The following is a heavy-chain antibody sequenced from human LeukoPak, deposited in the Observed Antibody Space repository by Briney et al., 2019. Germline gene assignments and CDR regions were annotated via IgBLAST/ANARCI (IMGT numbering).Heavy chain of an antibody. V-gene: IGHV4-61*02. CDR1: GGSISSGSYY. J-gene: IGHJ4*02. Sequence: PSQTVSLTCTGSGGSISSGSYYWSWIRQPAGRGLEWIGRIYTSGSTNYNPSLKSRVTISVDTSKNQFSLKLSSVTTAHSTVYYCTTGSDYVPPSRAFDYSGQGTLVTVSS. CDR2: IYTSGST. D-gene: IGHD3-16*01. CDR3: TTGSDYVPPSRAFDY.